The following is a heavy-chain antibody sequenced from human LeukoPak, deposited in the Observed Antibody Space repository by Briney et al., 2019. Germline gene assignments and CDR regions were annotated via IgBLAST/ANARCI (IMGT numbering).Heavy chain of an antibody. V-gene: IGHV3-33*01. D-gene: IGHD2-2*01. Sequence: GASLRLSCEASGFSFSNYGMHWVRQAPGKGLEWVAVIWYDGSNKYYADSVQGRFTISRNNSKNTLYLQMNSLRVEDTAIYYCARGGCRSTCCYDPWGQGTLVTVSS. CDR3: ARGGCRSTCCYDP. CDR2: IWYDGSNK. CDR1: GFSFSNYG. J-gene: IGHJ5*02.